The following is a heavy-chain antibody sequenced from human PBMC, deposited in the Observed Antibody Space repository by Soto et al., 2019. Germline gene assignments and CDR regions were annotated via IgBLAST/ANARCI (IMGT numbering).Heavy chain of an antibody. CDR2: ISTTSDYT. CDR3: ARDRDLTSSWSFDY. Sequence: GGSLRLSCAASGFTFSDYYMTWIRRAPGEGLEWVSYISTTSDYTNYADSVKGRFTISRDNAKNSLYLQMNSLRAEDTDVYYCARDRDLTSSWSFDYWGQGTLVTVSS. CDR1: GFTFSDYY. V-gene: IGHV3-11*06. D-gene: IGHD6-13*01. J-gene: IGHJ4*02.